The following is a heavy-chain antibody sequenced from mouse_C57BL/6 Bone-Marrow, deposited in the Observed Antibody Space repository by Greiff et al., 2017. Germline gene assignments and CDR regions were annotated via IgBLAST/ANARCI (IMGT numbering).Heavy chain of an antibody. V-gene: IGHV1-52*01. D-gene: IGHD1-2*01. CDR3: ARGLLRPYYFDY. J-gene: IGHJ2*01. CDR2: IDPSDSET. CDR1: GYTFTSYW. Sequence: QVQLQQPGAELVRPGSSVKLSCKASGYTFTSYWMHWVKQRPIQGLEWIGNIDPSDSETHYNQKFKDKATLTVDKSSSTAYMQLSSLTSEDSAVYYCARGLLRPYYFDYWGQGTTLTVSS.